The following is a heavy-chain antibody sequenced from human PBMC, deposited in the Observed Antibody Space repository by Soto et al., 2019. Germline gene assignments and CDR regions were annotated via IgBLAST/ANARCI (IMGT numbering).Heavy chain of an antibody. CDR1: VFTFGDSY. CDR2: LSRGSRSP. V-gene: IGHV3-11*06. J-gene: IGHJ5*02. CDR3: VRGGGGGLFDP. D-gene: IGHD2-15*01. Sequence: PWGCLLISCACSVFTFGDSYMGWIRQAPGKGLEWLPYLSRGSRSPSYADSVKGRFTISIDNAKRSLYLQMMSLTAEDTAIYYCVRGGGGGLFDPWGQGTMVTVSS.